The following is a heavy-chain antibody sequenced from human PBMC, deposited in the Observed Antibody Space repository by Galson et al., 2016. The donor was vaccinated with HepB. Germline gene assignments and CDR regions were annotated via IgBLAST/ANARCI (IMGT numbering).Heavy chain of an antibody. CDR2: MGPAGDK. CDR1: GFTFNDYD. D-gene: IGHD1-1*01. J-gene: IGHJ4*02. Sequence: SLRLSCAISGFTFNDYDMHWVRQGTGESLEWVATMGPAGDKYYPGSVKGRFTVSRESAKNSLYLQMDSLRAGDSGVYYCASGPHWNHAFWGQRTLVTVSS. V-gene: IGHV3-13*01. CDR3: ASGPHWNHAF.